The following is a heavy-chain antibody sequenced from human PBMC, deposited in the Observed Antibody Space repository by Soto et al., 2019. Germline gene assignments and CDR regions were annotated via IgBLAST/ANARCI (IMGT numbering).Heavy chain of an antibody. CDR3: ARAAYYYDSSGYYGGGYYYYGMDV. CDR1: GYTFTSYY. CDR2: INPSGGST. V-gene: IGHV1-46*01. D-gene: IGHD3-22*01. J-gene: IGHJ6*02. Sequence: QVQLVQSGAEVKKPGASVKVSCKASGYTFTSYYMHWVRQAPGQGLEWMGIINPSGGSTSYAQKFQARDTMTRDTPRSTVYKELSSLRSEDTAVYYCARAAYYYDSSGYYGGGYYYYGMDVWGQGTTVTVSS.